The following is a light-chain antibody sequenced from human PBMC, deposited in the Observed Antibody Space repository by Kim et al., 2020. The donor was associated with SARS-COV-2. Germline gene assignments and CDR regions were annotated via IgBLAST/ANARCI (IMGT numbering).Light chain of an antibody. J-gene: IGLJ3*02. CDR1: AGAVTSGYY. CDR2: STN. V-gene: IGLV7-43*01. Sequence: PGVTLPLTCASTAGAVTSGYYANWFQQKPGQAPRSLIYSTNNRHSWTPARFSGSLLGSKPALTLSDVQPEDDADLYCLLYYGGAQVFGSGAQLTVL. CDR3: LLYYGGAQV.